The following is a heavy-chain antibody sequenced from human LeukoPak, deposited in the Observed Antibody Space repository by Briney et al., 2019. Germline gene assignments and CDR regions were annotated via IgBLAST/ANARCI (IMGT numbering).Heavy chain of an antibody. CDR2: IYSGATT. V-gene: IGHV3-66*01. D-gene: IGHD4-23*01. Sequence: GGSLRLSCAASGFTVSSNYMSWVRQAPGKGLEWVSVIYSGATTYYADSVKGRFTISRDNSKNALYLQMNSLRAEDTAVYYCAKSPAVDAAFDIWGQGTMVTVSS. CDR1: GFTVSSNY. J-gene: IGHJ3*02. CDR3: AKSPAVDAAFDI.